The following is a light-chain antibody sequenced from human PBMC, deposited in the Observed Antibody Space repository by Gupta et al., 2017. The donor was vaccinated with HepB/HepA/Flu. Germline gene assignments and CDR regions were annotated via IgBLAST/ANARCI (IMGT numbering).Light chain of an antibody. CDR3: SSYTTSSTVV. J-gene: IGLJ2*01. CDR1: SNDVGGYNY. CDR2: DVS. Sequence: QSALTQPASVSGSPGQSITISCTGTSNDVGGYNYVSWYQQHPGKAPKLMIYDVSNRPSGVSNRFSGSKSGNTASLTMSGLQAEDEADYYCSSYTTSSTVVFGGGTKLTVL. V-gene: IGLV2-14*03.